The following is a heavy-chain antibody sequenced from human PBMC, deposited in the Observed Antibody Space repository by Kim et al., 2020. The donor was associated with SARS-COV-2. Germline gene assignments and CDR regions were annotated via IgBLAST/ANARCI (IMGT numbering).Heavy chain of an antibody. Sequence: SGPTLVNPTQTLTLSCTVSGFSLSTRGVGVGWIRQPAGKALEWLGLIYWDDDALYSPSLKTRLTITKDTSKNQVVLTMTSMDPVDTGTYYCAHTLWEPRVAQIFDYWGQGALVTVSS. J-gene: IGHJ4*02. V-gene: IGHV2-5*02. CDR2: IYWDDDA. CDR3: AHTLWEPRVAQIFDY. CDR1: GFSLSTRGVG. D-gene: IGHD1-26*01.